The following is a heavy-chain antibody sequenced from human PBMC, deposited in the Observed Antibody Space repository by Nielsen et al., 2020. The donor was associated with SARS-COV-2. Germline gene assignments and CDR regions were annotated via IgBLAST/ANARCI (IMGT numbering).Heavy chain of an antibody. CDR2: INPNSGGT. J-gene: IGHJ5*02. CDR3: ARGGWRWGRSSWRDLYWFDP. D-gene: IGHD6-13*01. Sequence: ASVKVSCKASGYTFTGYYMHWVRQAPGQGLEWMGRINPNSGGTNYAQKFQGRVTMTRDTSISTAYMELSRLRSDDTAVYYCARGGWRWGRSSWRDLYWFDPWGQGTLVTVSS. CDR1: GYTFTGYY. V-gene: IGHV1-2*06.